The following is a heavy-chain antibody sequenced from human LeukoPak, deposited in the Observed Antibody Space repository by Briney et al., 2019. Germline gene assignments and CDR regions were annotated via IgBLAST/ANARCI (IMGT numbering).Heavy chain of an antibody. V-gene: IGHV3-7*01. CDR2: IKQDGGEK. J-gene: IGHJ6*03. CDR1: GFTFSTYW. CDR3: ARDPYSGNYGNYYYYYMDV. D-gene: IGHD1-26*01. Sequence: GGSLRLPCAASGFTFSTYWMSWVRQAPGKGLEWVANIKQDGGEKYYVDSVKGRFTISRDNAKNSLYLQMNSLGPEDTAVYYCARDPYSGNYGNYYYYYMDVWGKGTTVTISS.